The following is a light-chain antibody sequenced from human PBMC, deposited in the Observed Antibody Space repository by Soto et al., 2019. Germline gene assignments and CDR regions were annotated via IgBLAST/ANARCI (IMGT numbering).Light chain of an antibody. Sequence: EIMLTQSPGTLSLSQKERATLSCRASQSVSSSYLAWYQQKPGQAPRLLIYGASSRATGIPDRFSGSGSGTDFTLTISRLEPDDFAVYYCQHYFSSITFGQ. CDR2: GAS. J-gene: IGKJ5*01. V-gene: IGKV3-20*01. CDR3: QHYFSSIT. CDR1: QSVSSSY.